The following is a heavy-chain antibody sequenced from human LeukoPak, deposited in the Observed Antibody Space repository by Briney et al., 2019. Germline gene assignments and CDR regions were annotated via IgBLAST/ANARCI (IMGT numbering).Heavy chain of an antibody. Sequence: GGSLRLSCGASGFTVSSNYMSWVRQAPGKGLEWVSGIYSGGTTYYADSVKGRFTISRDKSKNTLHLQMNSLRAEDTAIYYCTRDLGYCSGGSCYAAAFWGQGTLVTVSP. V-gene: IGHV3-53*01. CDR2: IYSGGTT. CDR1: GFTVSSNY. D-gene: IGHD2-15*01. CDR3: TRDLGYCSGGSCYAAAF. J-gene: IGHJ1*01.